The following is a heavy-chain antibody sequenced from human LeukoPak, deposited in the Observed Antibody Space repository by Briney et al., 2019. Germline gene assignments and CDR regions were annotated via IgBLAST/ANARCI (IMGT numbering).Heavy chain of an antibody. CDR2: IYYSGST. CDR3: ARDPTSAFDI. Sequence: SETLSLTCTVSGGSISSYYWSWIRQPPGKGLEWIGYIYYSGSTNYNPSLKSRVTISVDTSKNQFSLKLSSVTAADTAVYYCARDPTSAFDIWGQGTMVTVSS. V-gene: IGHV4-59*12. CDR1: GGSISSYY. J-gene: IGHJ3*02.